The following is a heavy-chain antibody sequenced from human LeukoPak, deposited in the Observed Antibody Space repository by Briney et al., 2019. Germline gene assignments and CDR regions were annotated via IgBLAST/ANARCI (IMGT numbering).Heavy chain of an antibody. V-gene: IGHV3-21*01. CDR1: GFTFSSYS. CDR2: ISSSSSYI. J-gene: IGHJ4*02. CDR3: ARDNYDSSGYFYY. D-gene: IGHD3-22*01. Sequence: PGGSLRLSCAASGFTFSSYSMTWVRQAPGKGLEWVSSISSSSSYIYYADSVKGRLTISRDNAKNSLYLQMNSLRAEDTAVYYCARDNYDSSGYFYYWGQGTLVTVSS.